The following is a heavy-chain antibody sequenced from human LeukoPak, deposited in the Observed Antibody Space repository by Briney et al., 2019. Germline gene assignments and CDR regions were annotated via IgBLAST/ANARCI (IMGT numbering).Heavy chain of an antibody. CDR1: GGSISNYY. Sequence: SETLSLTCTVSGGSISNYYWSWIWQSPGKGLEWIGYIYYTGNTNYNPSLESRVIISVDTSKNQFSLKLSSVTAADTAVYYCARHECGGSCYPEDYWGQGTLVTVSS. CDR2: IYYTGNT. J-gene: IGHJ4*02. D-gene: IGHD2-15*01. V-gene: IGHV4-59*08. CDR3: ARHECGGSCYPEDY.